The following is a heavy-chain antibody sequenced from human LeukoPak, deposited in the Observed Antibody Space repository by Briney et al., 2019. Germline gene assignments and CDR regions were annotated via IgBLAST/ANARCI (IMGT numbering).Heavy chain of an antibody. D-gene: IGHD3-10*01. CDR2: IIPIFGTA. J-gene: IGHJ4*02. V-gene: IGHV1-69*13. CDR1: GGTFSSYA. Sequence: SVKVSCKASGGTFSSYAISWVRQAPGQGLEWMGGIIPIFGTANYAQKFQGRVTITADESTSTAYMELTSLRSEDTAVYYCARDLFGSQNYFDYWGQGTLVTVSS. CDR3: ARDLFGSQNYFDY.